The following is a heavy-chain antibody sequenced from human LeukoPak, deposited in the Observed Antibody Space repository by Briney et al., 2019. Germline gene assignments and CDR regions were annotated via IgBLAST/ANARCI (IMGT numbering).Heavy chain of an antibody. CDR3: ATHGYYDSSGYYYVDY. J-gene: IGHJ4*02. Sequence: GASVKVSCKVSGYTLTELSMHWVRQAPGKGLEWMGGFDPEDGVTIYAQKFQGRVTMTEDTSTDTAYMELSSLRSEDTAVYYCATHGYYDSSGYYYVDYWGQGTLVTVSS. V-gene: IGHV1-24*01. D-gene: IGHD3-22*01. CDR1: GYTLTELS. CDR2: FDPEDGVT.